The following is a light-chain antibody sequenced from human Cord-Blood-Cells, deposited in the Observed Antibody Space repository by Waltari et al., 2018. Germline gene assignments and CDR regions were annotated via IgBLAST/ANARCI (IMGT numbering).Light chain of an antibody. Sequence: QSALSQPASVSGSPGQSITISCTGTSSDVGSYNLVSWDQLHPGKAPKPMIYEGSRRHSGVSIRFSGSSSGNTASLTISGLQAEDEADYYCCNYAGSSTLVVFGGGTKLPVL. CDR3: CNYAGSSTLVV. V-gene: IGLV2-23*01. CDR1: SSDVGSYNL. CDR2: EGS. J-gene: IGLJ2*01.